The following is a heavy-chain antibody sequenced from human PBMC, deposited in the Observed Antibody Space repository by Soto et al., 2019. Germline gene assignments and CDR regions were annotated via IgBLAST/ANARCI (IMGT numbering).Heavy chain of an antibody. CDR3: AGVTWFRAMDV. V-gene: IGHV6-1*01. CDR2: TYYRSKWNN. CDR1: GDSVSSDSAA. D-gene: IGHD3-10*01. Sequence: SQTLSLTCAISGDSVSSDSAAWNWISQSPSRGLEWLGRTYYRSKWNNDYGLSVKSRITINPDTSKNQFSLHLHSVTPEDTAVYYCAGVTWFRAMDVWGQGTPVTVSS. J-gene: IGHJ6*02.